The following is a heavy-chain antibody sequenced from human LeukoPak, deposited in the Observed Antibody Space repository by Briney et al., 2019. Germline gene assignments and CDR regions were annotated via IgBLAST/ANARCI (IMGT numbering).Heavy chain of an antibody. V-gene: IGHV3-21*01. CDR2: IKAVRGNT. Sequence: PGGPLSLTTTASGFIPTSYTNNEVRQAPGKGLHLDASIKAVRGNTYYADSVRGRFTISRDDAKNSLNLTMNSLRDEDAAVYYCAREGRYYVSGSYNNYYYYYGLDVWGQGTTVTVSS. J-gene: IGHJ6*02. CDR3: AREGRYYVSGSYNNYYYYYGLDV. D-gene: IGHD3-10*01. CDR1: GFIPTSYT.